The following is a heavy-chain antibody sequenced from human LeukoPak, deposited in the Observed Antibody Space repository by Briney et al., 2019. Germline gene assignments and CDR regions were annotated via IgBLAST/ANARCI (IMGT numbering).Heavy chain of an antibody. CDR3: ARGRPVRRYCSGGSCLDWFDP. Sequence: ASVKVSCKASGYTFTSYYMHWVRQAPGQGLEWMGIINPSGGSTSYAQKFQGRVTMTRDTSTSTVYMELSSLRSEDTGVYYCARGRPVRRYCSGGSCLDWFDPWGQGTLVTVSS. D-gene: IGHD2-15*01. CDR2: INPSGGST. J-gene: IGHJ5*02. V-gene: IGHV1-46*01. CDR1: GYTFTSYY.